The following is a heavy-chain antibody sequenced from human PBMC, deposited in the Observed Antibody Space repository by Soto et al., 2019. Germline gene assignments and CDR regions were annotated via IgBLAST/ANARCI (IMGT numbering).Heavy chain of an antibody. J-gene: IGHJ4*02. Sequence: SVKVSCQTSCYTFSSYSINWVRQAPGQGLEWMAWISTYSGNTHYAERVQGRVTVTLDKSARTAFMEMRGLTSDDTAVYFCARANGYYDLWGKGTLVTV. CDR1: CYTFSSYS. CDR3: ARANGYYDL. V-gene: IGHV1-18*04. D-gene: IGHD7-27*01. CDR2: ISTYSGNT.